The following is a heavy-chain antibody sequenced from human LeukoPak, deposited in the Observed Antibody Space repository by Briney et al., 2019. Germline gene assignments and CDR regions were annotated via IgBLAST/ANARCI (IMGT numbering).Heavy chain of an antibody. CDR2: IGSSSSYI. V-gene: IGHV3-21*01. D-gene: IGHD3-9*01. CDR3: ARDGGDDILTGYYNPPPDY. Sequence: GGSLRLSCAASGFTFSSYSMNWVRQAPGKGLEWVSSIGSSSSYIYYADSVKGRFTISRDNAKNSLYPQMNSLRAEDTAVYYCARDGGDDILTGYYNPPPDYWGQGTLVTVSS. J-gene: IGHJ4*02. CDR1: GFTFSSYS.